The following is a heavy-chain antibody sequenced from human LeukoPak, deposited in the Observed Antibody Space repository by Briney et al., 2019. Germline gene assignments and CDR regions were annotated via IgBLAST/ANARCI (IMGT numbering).Heavy chain of an antibody. CDR2: IYYSGST. D-gene: IGHD2-21*02. Sequence: PSETLSLTCTVSGGSISSSSYYWGWTRQPPGKGLEWIGSIYYSGSTYYNPSLKSRVTISVDTSKNQFSLKLSSVTAADTAVYYCARGPPSRVVVTFFDYWGQGTLVTVSS. J-gene: IGHJ4*02. CDR3: ARGPPSRVVVTFFDY. V-gene: IGHV4-39*07. CDR1: GGSISSSSYY.